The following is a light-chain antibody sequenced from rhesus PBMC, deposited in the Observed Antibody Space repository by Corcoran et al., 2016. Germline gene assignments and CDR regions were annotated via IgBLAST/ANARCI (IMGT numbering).Light chain of an antibody. Sequence: DIQMTQSPSSLSASVGDRVTITCRASQGISDYLSWYQQKPGKAPKRLIYAASSLESGVPSRFSGRGSGAEFTLTISSLQPEDFAAYYCLQGYSTPYSFGQGTKVEIK. J-gene: IGKJ2*01. V-gene: IGKV1-36*02. CDR3: LQGYSTPYS. CDR1: QGISDY. CDR2: AAS.